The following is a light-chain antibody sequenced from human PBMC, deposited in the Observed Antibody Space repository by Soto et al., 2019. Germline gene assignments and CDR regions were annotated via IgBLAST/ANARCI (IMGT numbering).Light chain of an antibody. CDR3: QQYNHYSGLT. CDR1: QSITRW. J-gene: IGKJ4*01. V-gene: IGKV1-5*01. Sequence: MTAPPSTLSASLGDRVTITCRASQSITRWVAWYQQKPGKAPKLLIYDAYSLESGVPSRFSGSGSGAEFTLTISSLQPDDFATYYCQQYNHYSGLTVGGGTKV. CDR2: DAY.